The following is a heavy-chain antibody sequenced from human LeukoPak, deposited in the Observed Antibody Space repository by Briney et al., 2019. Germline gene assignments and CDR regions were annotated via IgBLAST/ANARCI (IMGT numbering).Heavy chain of an antibody. V-gene: IGHV3-30-3*01. CDR2: ISYDGSNK. J-gene: IGHJ4*02. Sequence: GGSLRLSCAASRFTFSSYAMHWVRQAPGKGLEWVAVISYDGSNKYYADSVKGRFTISRDNSKNTLYLQMNSLRAEDTAVYYCARVLRGFDYWGQGTLVTVSS. D-gene: IGHD3-16*01. CDR3: ARVLRGFDY. CDR1: RFTFSSYA.